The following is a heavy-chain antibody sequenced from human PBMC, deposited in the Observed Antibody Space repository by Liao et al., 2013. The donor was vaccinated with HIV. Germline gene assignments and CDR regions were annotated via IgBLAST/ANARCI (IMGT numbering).Heavy chain of an antibody. D-gene: IGHD3-10*01. J-gene: IGHJ3*02. CDR1: GGSISSYY. CDR2: VYYTGST. CDR3: ARAGLNVRDAFDI. Sequence: QVQLQESGSGLVKPSETLSLTCTVSGGSISSYYWSWIRQPPGKGLEWIGYVYYTGSTNYNPSLKSRVTISVDTSKNQFSLKLYSVTAADTAVYYCARAGLNVRDAFDIWGQGTMVTVSS. V-gene: IGHV4-59*01.